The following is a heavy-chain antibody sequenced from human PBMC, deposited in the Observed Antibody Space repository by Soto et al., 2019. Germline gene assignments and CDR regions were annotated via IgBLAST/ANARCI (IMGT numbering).Heavy chain of an antibody. CDR3: ARDGSGSYYPTTFDY. D-gene: IGHD3-10*01. Sequence: QVQLQESGPGLVKPSQTLSLTCTVSGGSISSSGYNWSWIRQHPGKGLEWIGYIYYSGSTYYNPYLKSLVTISVDASQNQFSLKLSSVTAADTAVYFCARDGSGSYYPTTFDYWGQGTLVTVSS. CDR1: GGSISSSGYN. J-gene: IGHJ4*02. V-gene: IGHV4-31*01. CDR2: IYYSGST.